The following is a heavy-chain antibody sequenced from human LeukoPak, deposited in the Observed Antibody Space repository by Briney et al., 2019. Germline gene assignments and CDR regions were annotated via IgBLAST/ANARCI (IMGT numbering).Heavy chain of an antibody. CDR3: ARDNRGSGWYYFDY. Sequence: GGSLRLSCAASGFTVSSNYMSWVRQAPGKGLEWVSVIYSGGSTYYADSVKGRFTISRDNSKNTLYLQMNSLRAEDTAVYYCARDNRGSGWYYFDYWGQGTLVTVSS. D-gene: IGHD6-19*01. J-gene: IGHJ4*02. CDR1: GFTVSSNY. V-gene: IGHV3-53*01. CDR2: IYSGGST.